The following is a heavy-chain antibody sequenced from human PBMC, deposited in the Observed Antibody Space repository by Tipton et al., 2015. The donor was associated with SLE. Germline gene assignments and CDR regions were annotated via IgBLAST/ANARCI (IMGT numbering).Heavy chain of an antibody. CDR1: GFTFSSYS. V-gene: IGHV3-21*03. Sequence: SLRLSCAASGFTFSSYSMNWVRQAPGKGLEWVSSISSSSSYIYYADSVKGRFTISRDNAKNSLYLQMNSLKTEDTAVYYCTTGDQWLVPPFDYWGQGTLVTVSS. CDR3: TTGDQWLVPPFDY. J-gene: IGHJ4*02. CDR2: ISSSSSYI. D-gene: IGHD6-19*01.